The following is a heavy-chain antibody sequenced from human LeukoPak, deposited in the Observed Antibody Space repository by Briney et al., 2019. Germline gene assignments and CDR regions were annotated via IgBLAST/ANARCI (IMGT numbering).Heavy chain of an antibody. J-gene: IGHJ5*02. CDR1: GYSISSGYY. D-gene: IGHD2-15*01. CDR3: AIGGRYCSGGSCYDVDP. Sequence: PSETLSLTCTVSGYSISSGYYWGWLRQPPGKGLEWIGRIYHSGSPYYNPSLKSRVTISVDTSKNQFSLKLSSVTAADTAVYYCAIGGRYCSGGSCYDVDPWGQGTLVTVSS. V-gene: IGHV4-38-2*02. CDR2: IYHSGSP.